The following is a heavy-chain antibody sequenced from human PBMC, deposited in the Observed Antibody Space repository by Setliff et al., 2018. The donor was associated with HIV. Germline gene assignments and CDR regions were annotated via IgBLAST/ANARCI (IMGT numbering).Heavy chain of an antibody. Sequence: VASVKVSCKASGYTFINYDINWVRQAPGQGLQWMGWVNPHSGNTGYAPMFQGRLSMTRDTSTNTAYMELYTLETHDTAVYYCARGSNNYGAYILYGMDIWGQGTSVTVSS. V-gene: IGHV1-8*02. J-gene: IGHJ6*02. CDR1: GYTFINYD. D-gene: IGHD4-17*01. CDR2: VNPHSGNT. CDR3: ARGSNNYGAYILYGMDI.